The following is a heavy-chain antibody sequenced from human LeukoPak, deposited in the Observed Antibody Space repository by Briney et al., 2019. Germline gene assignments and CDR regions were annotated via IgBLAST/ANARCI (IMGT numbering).Heavy chain of an antibody. Sequence: PAETLSLMYTVCVRSISSHYWTWIRQSPVKGLEWIGDISNSWSTSYNPSLKSRSTKSIDTSKSQCALKLSSVTAGDTALYYCGRDRSRSPPGVWGKGTTVPGS. CDR2: ISNSWST. CDR1: VRSISSHY. D-gene: IGHD3-16*02. V-gene: IGHV4-59*11. J-gene: IGHJ6*03. CDR3: GRDRSRSPPGV.